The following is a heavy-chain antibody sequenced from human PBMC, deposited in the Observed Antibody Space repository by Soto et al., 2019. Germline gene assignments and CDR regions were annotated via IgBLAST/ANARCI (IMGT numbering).Heavy chain of an antibody. V-gene: IGHV1-69*01. J-gene: IGHJ6*02. CDR3: ARKYSSSWYFYYYGMDV. Sequence: QVQLVQSGAEVKKPGSSVKVSCKASGGTFSSYAISWVRQAPGHGLEWMGGIIPIFGTANYAQKFQGRVTITADESTSTAYMELSSLRSEDTAVYYCARKYSSSWYFYYYGMDVWGQGTTVTVSS. D-gene: IGHD6-13*01. CDR2: IIPIFGTA. CDR1: GGTFSSYA.